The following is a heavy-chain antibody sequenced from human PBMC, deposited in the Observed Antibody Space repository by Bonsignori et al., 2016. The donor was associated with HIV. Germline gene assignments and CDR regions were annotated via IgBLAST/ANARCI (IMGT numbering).Heavy chain of an antibody. V-gene: IGHV3-21*06. J-gene: IGHJ6*03. CDR3: ARRGAATENYYYYMDV. CDR2: ISSDSDFK. D-gene: IGHD1-26*01. Sequence: EVQVVESGGGLVKPGGSLRLSCAGSGFAFGRYTINWVRQAPGKGLEWVAFISSDSDFKFYADSVKGRFTISRDNAKSSVYLQMDSLRDEDTALYYCARRGAATENYYYYMDVWGRGT. CDR1: GFAFGRYT.